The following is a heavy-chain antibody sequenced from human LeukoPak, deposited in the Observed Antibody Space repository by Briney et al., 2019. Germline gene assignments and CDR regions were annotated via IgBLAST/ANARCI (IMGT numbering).Heavy chain of an antibody. J-gene: IGHJ4*02. CDR2: IYYSGST. Sequence: PSETLSLTCTVSGGSISSGGYYWSWIRQHPGKGLEWIGYIYYSGSTYYNPSLESRVTISVDTSKNQFSLKLSSVTAADTAVYYCARDVRGGDYDFWSGYFDYWGQGTLVTVSS. V-gene: IGHV4-31*03. CDR3: ARDVRGGDYDFWSGYFDY. D-gene: IGHD3-3*01. CDR1: GGSISSGGYY.